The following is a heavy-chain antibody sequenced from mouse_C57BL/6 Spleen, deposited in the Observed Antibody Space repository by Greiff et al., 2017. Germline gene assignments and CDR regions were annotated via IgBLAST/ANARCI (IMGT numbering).Heavy chain of an antibody. CDR3: ARFYGSSSRGYIDV. CDR2: IDPSDSDT. V-gene: IGHV1-52*01. J-gene: IGHJ1*03. D-gene: IGHD1-1*01. CDR1: GYTFTSYW. Sequence: VQLQQPGAELVRPGSSVKLSCKASGYTFTSYWLHWVKQRPIQGLAWLGTIDPSDSDTHYNQKFKDKATLTVDKSTSTAYLQLSRLPSEDSAVDYWARFYGSSSRGYIDVGCTGTTDTVSS.